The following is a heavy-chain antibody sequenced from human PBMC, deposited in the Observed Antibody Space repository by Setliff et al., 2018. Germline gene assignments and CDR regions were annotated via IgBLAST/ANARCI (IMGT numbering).Heavy chain of an antibody. CDR3: ARLRKSTPHWYFDL. V-gene: IGHV4-59*11. Sequence: PSETLSLTCTVSGVSISSHYWSWVRQPPGKGLECIGDIYYTGSTKYNPSLWSRLTMSIDTSKKQFSLRLTSGSAADTAVYYCARLRKSTPHWYFDLWGRGTLVTVSS. CDR1: GVSISSHY. CDR2: IYYTGST. J-gene: IGHJ2*01.